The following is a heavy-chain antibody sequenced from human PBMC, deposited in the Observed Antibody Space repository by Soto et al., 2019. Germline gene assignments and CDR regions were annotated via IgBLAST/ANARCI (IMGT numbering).Heavy chain of an antibody. D-gene: IGHD3-22*01. V-gene: IGHV4-59*01. J-gene: IGHJ6*02. CDR3: ARGYYYDSSGYYYYYYGMDV. Sequence: SSETLSLTCTVSGGSISSYYWSWIRQPPGKGLEWIGYIYYSGSTNYNPSLKSRVTISVDTSKNQFSLKLSSVTAADTAVYYCARGYYYDSSGYYYYYYGMDVWGQGTTVTVSS. CDR1: GGSISSYY. CDR2: IYYSGST.